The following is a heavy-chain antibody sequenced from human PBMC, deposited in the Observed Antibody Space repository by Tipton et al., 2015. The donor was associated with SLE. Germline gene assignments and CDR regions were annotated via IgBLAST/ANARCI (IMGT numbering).Heavy chain of an antibody. V-gene: IGHV4-38-2*02. CDR1: GYSISSGYY. CDR3: ARDLTIFGVVRDY. Sequence: LRLSCAVSGYSISSGYYWGWIRQPPGKGLEWIGSIYHSGSTYYNPSLKSRVTISVDTSKNQFSLNLSSVTAADTAVYYCARDLTIFGVVRDYWGQGTLVTVSS. J-gene: IGHJ4*02. CDR2: IYHSGST. D-gene: IGHD3-3*01.